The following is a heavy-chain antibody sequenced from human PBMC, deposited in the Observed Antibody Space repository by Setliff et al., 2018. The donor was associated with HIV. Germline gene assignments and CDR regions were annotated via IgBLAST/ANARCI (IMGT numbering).Heavy chain of an antibody. Sequence: GASVKVSCKASGYTFTGYHMHWVRQAPGQGLEWMGWINPHSGGTKYAQKFQGRVTMTRDTSISAAYMELSRLRSDDTAVYYCARGDGDTMVRGVIIPNWFDPWGQGTLVTVSS. CDR2: INPHSGGT. J-gene: IGHJ5*02. V-gene: IGHV1-2*02. CDR3: ARGDGDTMVRGVIIPNWFDP. D-gene: IGHD3-10*01. CDR1: GYTFTGYH.